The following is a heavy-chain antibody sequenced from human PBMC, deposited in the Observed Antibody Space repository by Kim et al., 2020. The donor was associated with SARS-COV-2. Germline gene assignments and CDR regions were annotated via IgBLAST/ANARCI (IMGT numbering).Heavy chain of an antibody. V-gene: IGHV3-53*04. J-gene: IGHJ6*02. D-gene: IGHD6-25*01. CDR3: ARGLSDYYYGMDV. CDR1: GFTVSSNY. CDR2: IYSGGST. Sequence: GGSLRLSCAASGFTVSSNYMSWVRQAPGKGLEWLSVIYSGGSTYYADSVKGRFTISRHNSKNTLYLQMNSLRAEDTAVYYCARGLSDYYYGMDVWGQGTTVTVSS.